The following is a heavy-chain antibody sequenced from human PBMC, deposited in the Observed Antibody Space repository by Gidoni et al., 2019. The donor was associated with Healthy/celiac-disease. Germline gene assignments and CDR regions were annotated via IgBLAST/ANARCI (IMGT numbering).Heavy chain of an antibody. D-gene: IGHD6-19*01. CDR3: ATVRQGSGWYGLGDY. Sequence: QVQLVQSGAEVKKPGASVTVPCKVSGYTLTELSMHGVRQAPGKGLEWMGGFDPEDGETIYAQKCQGRGTMTEDTSTDTAYMELSSLRSEDTAVYYCATVRQGSGWYGLGDYWGQGTLVTVSS. CDR1: GYTLTELS. J-gene: IGHJ4*02. V-gene: IGHV1-24*01. CDR2: FDPEDGET.